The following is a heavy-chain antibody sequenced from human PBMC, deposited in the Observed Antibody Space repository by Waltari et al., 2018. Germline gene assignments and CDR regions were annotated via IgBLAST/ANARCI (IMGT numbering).Heavy chain of an antibody. D-gene: IGHD5-12*01. CDR2: IIPIFGTA. V-gene: IGHV1-69*12. CDR1: GGTLSSYA. J-gene: IGHJ4*02. CDR3: ARGPHYGLYGGYVEFGY. Sequence: QVQLVQSGAEVKKPGSSVKVSCKASGGTLSSYAISWVRQAPGQGLEWMGGIIPIFGTANYAQKFQGRVTITADESTSTAYMELSSLRSEDTAVYYCARGPHYGLYGGYVEFGYWGQGTLVTVSS.